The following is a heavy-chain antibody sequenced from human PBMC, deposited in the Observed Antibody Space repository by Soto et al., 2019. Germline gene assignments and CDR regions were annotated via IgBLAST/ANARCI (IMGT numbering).Heavy chain of an antibody. V-gene: IGHV4-59*02. CDR3: ARAAYGSGSYYAPYYYYAMDV. D-gene: IGHD3-10*01. CDR1: GASVSSYY. CDR2: ILYTGNT. J-gene: IGHJ6*02. Sequence: KPSETLSLTCTVSGASVSSYYWSWIRQPPGKGLEWLGYILYTGNTNYNPSLKIRVTMSVDTSKNQVSLKLSAVTAADTAVYFCARAAYGSGSYYAPYYYYAMDVWGQGTTVTVSS.